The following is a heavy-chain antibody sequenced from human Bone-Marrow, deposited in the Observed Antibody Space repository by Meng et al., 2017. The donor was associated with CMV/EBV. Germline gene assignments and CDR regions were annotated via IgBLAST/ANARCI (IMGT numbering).Heavy chain of an antibody. Sequence: GSLRLSCTVSGGSISSSSYYWGWIRQPPGKGLEWIGSIYYSGSTYYNPSLKSRVTISVDTSKNQFSLKLSSVTAADTAVYYCARGGIAVATTGFDYWGQGTLVTVSS. CDR1: GGSISSSSYY. CDR2: IYYSGST. V-gene: IGHV4-39*01. D-gene: IGHD6-19*01. CDR3: ARGGIAVATTGFDY. J-gene: IGHJ4*02.